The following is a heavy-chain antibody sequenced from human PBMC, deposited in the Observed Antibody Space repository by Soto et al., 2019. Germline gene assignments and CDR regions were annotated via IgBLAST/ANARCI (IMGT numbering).Heavy chain of an antibody. Sequence: EVQLVESGGGLVQPGGSLRLSCAASGFTFSSYWMSWVRQAPGKGLEWVANIKQDGSEKYYVDSVKGRFTISRDNAKNSLYLQMNSLRAEDTAVYYCARVGYSGYVWGFAYWGQGTLVTVSS. CDR1: GFTFSSYW. J-gene: IGHJ4*02. CDR3: ARVGYSGYVWGFAY. D-gene: IGHD5-12*01. CDR2: IKQDGSEK. V-gene: IGHV3-7*01.